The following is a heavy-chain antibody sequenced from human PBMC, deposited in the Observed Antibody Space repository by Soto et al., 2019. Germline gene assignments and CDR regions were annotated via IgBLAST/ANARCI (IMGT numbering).Heavy chain of an antibody. D-gene: IGHD1-7*01. J-gene: IGHJ5*02. CDR1: GYTFTSYD. CDR3: ARGKAGTTQGINWFDP. CDR2: MNPNSGNT. V-gene: IGHV1-8*01. Sequence: ASVKVSCKASGYTFTSYDINWVRQATGQGLEWMGWMNPNSGNTGYAQKFRGRVTMTRNTSISTAYMELSSLRSEDTAVYYCARGKAGTTQGINWFDPWGQGTLVTVSS.